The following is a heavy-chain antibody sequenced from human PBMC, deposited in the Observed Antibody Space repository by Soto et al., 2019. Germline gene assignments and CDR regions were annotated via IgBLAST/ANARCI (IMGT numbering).Heavy chain of an antibody. CDR3: ARQSSGWYNGFDP. J-gene: IGHJ5*02. CDR2: IYYSGSI. Sequence: SEPLSLTCSVSGRTISSSSYYWGWIRQPPGKGLEWIGSIYYSGSIYYNPSLKSRLTISVDTSKNQFSLMLSSVTAAETAVYYCARQSSGWYNGFDPWGQGSLVTVSS. CDR1: GRTISSSSYY. V-gene: IGHV4-39*01. D-gene: IGHD6-19*01.